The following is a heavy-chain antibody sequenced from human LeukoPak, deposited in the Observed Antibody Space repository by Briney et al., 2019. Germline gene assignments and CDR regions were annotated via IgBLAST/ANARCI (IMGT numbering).Heavy chain of an antibody. CDR3: ARGDTTTDAFDK. CDR1: GYNFNRNN. V-gene: IGHV1-8*01. Sequence: ASVKVSCKASGYNFNRNNINWVRQATGQGLEGMGWMNPSSGNGASAQSFQGRVTLTRDTSINTVYMELSGLRSDDTGVYYCARGDTTTDAFDKWGQGTMVTVSS. CDR2: MNPSSGNG. J-gene: IGHJ3*02. D-gene: IGHD5-12*01.